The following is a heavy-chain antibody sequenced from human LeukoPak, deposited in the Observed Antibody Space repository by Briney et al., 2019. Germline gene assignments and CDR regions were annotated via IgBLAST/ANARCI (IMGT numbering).Heavy chain of an antibody. CDR1: GFTVSSNY. D-gene: IGHD3-3*01. CDR3: AKLDDFWSGSDY. CDR2: ISGSGGST. Sequence: GGSLRLSCAASGFTVSSNYMSWVRQAPGKGLEWVSAISGSGGSTYYTDSVKGRFTISRDNSKNTLYLQMNSLRAEDTAVYYCAKLDDFWSGSDYWGQGTLVTVSS. J-gene: IGHJ4*02. V-gene: IGHV3-23*01.